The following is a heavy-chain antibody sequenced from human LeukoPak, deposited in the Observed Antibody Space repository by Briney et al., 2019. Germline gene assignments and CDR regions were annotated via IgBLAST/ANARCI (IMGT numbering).Heavy chain of an antibody. CDR2: IYYSGIT. Sequence: SETLSLTCTASGCSISSSSYYWGWIPPPPGKGLDWTGSIYYSGITYYNPSLKSRVTISVDTSKNQFSLKLSSVTTADTAVYYCARRGERGSSGYFDYWGQGTLVTVSS. CDR1: GCSISSSSYY. J-gene: IGHJ4*02. D-gene: IGHD3-22*01. CDR3: ARRGERGSSGYFDY. V-gene: IGHV4-39*07.